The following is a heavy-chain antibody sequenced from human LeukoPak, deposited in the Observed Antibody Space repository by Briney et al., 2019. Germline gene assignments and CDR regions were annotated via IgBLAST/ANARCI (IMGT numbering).Heavy chain of an antibody. Sequence: ASVKVSCKASGGTFSSYAISWVRQAPGQGLVWMGGIIPIFGTANYAQKFQGRVTITADESTSTAYMELSSLRSEDTAVYYCASLEGGYETRYYYYMDVWGKGTTVTVSS. V-gene: IGHV1-69*01. CDR2: IIPIFGTA. D-gene: IGHD5-12*01. CDR3: ASLEGGYETRYYYYMDV. CDR1: GGTFSSYA. J-gene: IGHJ6*03.